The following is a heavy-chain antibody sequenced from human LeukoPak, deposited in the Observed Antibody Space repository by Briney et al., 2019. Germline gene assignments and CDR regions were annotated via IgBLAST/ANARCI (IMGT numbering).Heavy chain of an antibody. CDR3: ARDYGDDILTGYYTSEDYYYGMDV. CDR2: IIPILGIA. D-gene: IGHD3-9*01. Sequence: SVKVSCKASGGTFSSYAISWVRQAPGQGLEWMGRIIPILGIANYAQKFQGRVTITADKSTSTAYMELSSLRSEDTAVYYCARDYGDDILTGYYTSEDYYYGMDVWGQGTTVTVSS. CDR1: GGTFSSYA. J-gene: IGHJ6*02. V-gene: IGHV1-69*04.